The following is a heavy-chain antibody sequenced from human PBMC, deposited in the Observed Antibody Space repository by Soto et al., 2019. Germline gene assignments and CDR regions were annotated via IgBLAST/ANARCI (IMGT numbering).Heavy chain of an antibody. J-gene: IGHJ6*02. CDR3: ARENIVVVPAAMALYYYYGMDV. CDR2: IYTSGST. D-gene: IGHD2-2*01. Sequence: SETLSLTCTVSGGSISSYDWSWIRQPAGKGLEWIGRIYTSGSTNYNPSLKSRVTMSVDTSKNQFSLKLSSVTAADTAVYYCARENIVVVPAAMALYYYYGMDVWGQGTTVTVSS. CDR1: GGSISSYD. V-gene: IGHV4-4*07.